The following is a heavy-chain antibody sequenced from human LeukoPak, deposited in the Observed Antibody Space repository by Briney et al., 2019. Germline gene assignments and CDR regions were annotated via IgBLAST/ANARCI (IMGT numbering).Heavy chain of an antibody. J-gene: IGHJ3*02. CDR3: AREGRYCSGGSCYSDAFDI. Sequence: PGGSLRLSCAASGFTFSSYDMHWVRQATGKGLEWVSAIGTAGDTYYPGSVKGRFTISRENAKNSLYLQMNSLRARDTAVYYCAREGRYCSGGSCYSDAFDIWGQGTMVTVSS. CDR1: GFTFSSYD. D-gene: IGHD2-15*01. V-gene: IGHV3-13*01. CDR2: IGTAGDT.